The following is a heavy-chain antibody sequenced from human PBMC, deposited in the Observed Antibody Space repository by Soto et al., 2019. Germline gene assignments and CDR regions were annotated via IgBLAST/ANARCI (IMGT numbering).Heavy chain of an antibody. CDR3: ARALDSSGWYGDDAFDI. CDR1: GGSLSNKY. V-gene: IGHV4-4*07. D-gene: IGHD6-19*01. CDR2: MSSSGVT. J-gene: IGHJ3*02. Sequence: SETLSLTCTVSGGSLSNKYWSWIRQPAGKGLEWIGRMSSSGVTNYSPSFKSRVTMSVDMSKNQFSLKLSSVTATDAAVYYCARALDSSGWYGDDAFDIWGQGTMVTVSS.